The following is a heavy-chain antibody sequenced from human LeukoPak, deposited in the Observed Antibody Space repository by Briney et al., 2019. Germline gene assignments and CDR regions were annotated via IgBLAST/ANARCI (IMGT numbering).Heavy chain of an antibody. CDR1: GFTFSSYA. J-gene: IGHJ4*02. V-gene: IGHV3-23*01. CDR3: ARTLIEYSVSSCYFDY. CDR2: ISGGGGTT. Sequence: GGSLRLSCAASGFTFSSYAMSWVRQAPGKGLEWVSIISGGGGTTYYADSMKGRFTISRDNSKNTLYLQMNSLRAEDTAVYYCARTLIEYSVSSCYFDYWGQGTLVTVSS. D-gene: IGHD6-6*01.